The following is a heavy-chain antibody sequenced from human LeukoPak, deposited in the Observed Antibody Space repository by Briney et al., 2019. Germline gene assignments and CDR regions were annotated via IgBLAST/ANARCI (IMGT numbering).Heavy chain of an antibody. V-gene: IGHV4-38-2*02. J-gene: IGHJ4*02. Sequence: KASETLSLTCTVSGYSISSGYYWGWIRQPPGKGLEWIGSIYHSGSTYYNPSLKSRVTISVDTSKNQFSLKLSSVTAADTAVYYCARLRYMVRGVIRQYYFDYWGQGTLVTVSS. CDR2: IYHSGST. CDR3: ARLRYMVRGVIRQYYFDY. CDR1: GYSISSGYY. D-gene: IGHD3-10*01.